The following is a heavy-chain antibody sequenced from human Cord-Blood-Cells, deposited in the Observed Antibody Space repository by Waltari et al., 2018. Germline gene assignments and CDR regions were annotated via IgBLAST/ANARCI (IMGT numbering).Heavy chain of an antibody. Sequence: VQLVASGGGLVQPGVSLRLSCADSGFTFSSYRLNWVRQAPGKGLEWVSYISSSSSTIYYADSVKGRFTISRDNAKNSLYLQMNSLRDEDTAVYYCARVTAVADWFDPWGQGTLVTVSS. D-gene: IGHD6-19*01. CDR2: ISSSSSTI. CDR3: ARVTAVADWFDP. J-gene: IGHJ5*02. V-gene: IGHV3-48*02. CDR1: GFTFSSYR.